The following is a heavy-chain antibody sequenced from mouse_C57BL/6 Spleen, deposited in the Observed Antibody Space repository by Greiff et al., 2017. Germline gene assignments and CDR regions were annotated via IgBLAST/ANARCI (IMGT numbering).Heavy chain of an antibody. CDR3: TTDGVGNRDWYFDV. Sequence: EVQGVESGAELVRPGASVKLSCTASGFNIKDDYMHWVKQRPEQGLEWIGWIDPEHGDTEYASNVQGKATIPTDTSSHTTYLQLSSLTSEDTAVYYCTTDGVGNRDWYFDVWGTGTSVTVSS. CDR2: IDPEHGDT. V-gene: IGHV14-4*01. D-gene: IGHD2-1*01. CDR1: GFNIKDDY. J-gene: IGHJ1*03.